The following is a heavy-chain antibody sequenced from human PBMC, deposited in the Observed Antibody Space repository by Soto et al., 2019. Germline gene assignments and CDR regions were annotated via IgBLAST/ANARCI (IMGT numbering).Heavy chain of an antibody. D-gene: IGHD6-13*01. CDR2: ISGSGGST. J-gene: IGHJ4*02. CDR3: AKDLYYSSSWPGFFDY. Sequence: GGSLRLSCAASGFNFSSYAMSWVRQATGKGLEWVSAISGSGGSTYYADSVKGRFTISRDNSKNTLYLQMNSLRAEDTAVYYCAKDLYYSSSWPGFFDYWGQGTLVTVSS. V-gene: IGHV3-23*01. CDR1: GFNFSSYA.